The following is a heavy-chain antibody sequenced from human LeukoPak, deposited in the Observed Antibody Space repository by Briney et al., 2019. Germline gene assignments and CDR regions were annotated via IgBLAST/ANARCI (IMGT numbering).Heavy chain of an antibody. Sequence: SPSETLSLTCAVSGYSISSGYYWGWIRQPPGKGLEWIGSIYHSGSTYYNPSLKSRVTISVDTSKNQFSLKLNSVTAADTAVYYCARGIVLMVYAWGQGTLVTVSS. V-gene: IGHV4-38-2*01. J-gene: IGHJ5*02. CDR3: ARGIVLMVYA. D-gene: IGHD2-8*01. CDR1: GYSISSGYY. CDR2: IYHSGST.